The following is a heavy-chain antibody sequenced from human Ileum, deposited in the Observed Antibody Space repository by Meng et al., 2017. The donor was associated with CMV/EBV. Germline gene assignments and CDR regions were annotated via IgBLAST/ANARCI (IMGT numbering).Heavy chain of an antibody. CDR3: ARAEADTGNFEY. Sequence: QVHWQEPGPGLGKPSETLYLTCTVTDGSISYYYWSWIRQSADKGLEWIGRISSSGSINYNPSLESRLTLSVDTSKKQLSLKLSSVTAADTAVYYCARAEADTGNFEYWGQGTLVTVSS. CDR2: ISSSGSI. D-gene: IGHD6-19*01. J-gene: IGHJ4*02. V-gene: IGHV4-4*07. CDR1: DGSISYYY.